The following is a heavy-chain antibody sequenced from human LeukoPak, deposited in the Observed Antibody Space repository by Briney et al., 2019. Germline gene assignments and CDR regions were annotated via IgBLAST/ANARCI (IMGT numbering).Heavy chain of an antibody. V-gene: IGHV4-59*01. CDR2: IYYSGST. CDR3: ARARGPLGYCSGGSCYGWFAP. Sequence: SETLSLTCTVSGGSISSYYWSWIRQPPGKGLEWIGYIYYSGSTNYNPSLKSRVTISVDTSKNQFSLKLSSVTAADTAVYYCARARGPLGYCSGGSCYGWFAPWGQGTLVTVSS. CDR1: GGSISSYY. J-gene: IGHJ5*02. D-gene: IGHD2-15*01.